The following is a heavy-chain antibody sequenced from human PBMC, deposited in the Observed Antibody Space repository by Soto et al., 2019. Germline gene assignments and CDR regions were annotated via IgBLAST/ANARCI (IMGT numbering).Heavy chain of an antibody. CDR2: ISSGSSTL. CDR1: GFTFSTYS. J-gene: IGHJ4*02. CDR3: ARVRMKYSGSGIVDY. Sequence: EVHLVESGGGLVQPGGSLRLSCAASGFTFSTYSMNWVRQAPGKGLEWVSYISSGSSTLSYADSVKGRFTISRDNAKNSLHLQMNSLRDEDTAVDYCARVRMKYSGSGIVDYWGQGTLVSVSS. V-gene: IGHV3-48*02. D-gene: IGHD3-10*01.